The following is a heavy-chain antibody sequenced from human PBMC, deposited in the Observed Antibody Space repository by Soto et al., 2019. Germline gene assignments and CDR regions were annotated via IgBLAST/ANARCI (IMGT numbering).Heavy chain of an antibody. J-gene: IGHJ6*01. Sequence: ASVKVSCKASGYTFTSYGISWVRQAPGQGLEWMGWISAYNGNTNYAQKLQGRVTMTTDTSTSTAYMELRSLRSDDTAVYYCARAKRSGGSNHFGMDVWGHGTTVSVPS. CDR1: GYTFTSYG. V-gene: IGHV1-18*04. D-gene: IGHD2-15*01. CDR3: ARAKRSGGSNHFGMDV. CDR2: ISAYNGNT.